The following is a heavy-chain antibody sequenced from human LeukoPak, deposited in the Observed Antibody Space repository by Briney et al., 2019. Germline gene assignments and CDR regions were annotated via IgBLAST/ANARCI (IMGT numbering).Heavy chain of an antibody. CDR3: AREAMAVGFARFPIFNY. Sequence: SETLTLTCSASGGSFGTYYRSWIRQSPGKGLEWLGNVYFSGSTNYNPSLKSRVTISVDTSNNQFSLKLTSVTAADTAVYYCAREAMAVGFARFPIFNYWGQGALVTVSS. CDR2: VYFSGST. J-gene: IGHJ4*02. D-gene: IGHD3-3*01. CDR1: GGSFGTYY. V-gene: IGHV4-59*01.